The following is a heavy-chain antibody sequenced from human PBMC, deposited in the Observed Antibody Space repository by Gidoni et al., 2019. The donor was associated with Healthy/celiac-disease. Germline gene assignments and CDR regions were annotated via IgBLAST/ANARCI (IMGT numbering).Heavy chain of an antibody. V-gene: IGHV4-34*01. J-gene: IGHJ4*02. CDR2: INHSGST. CDR3: ARVRATKSSPSWKPSPEYYFDY. D-gene: IGHD1-26*01. Sequence: QVQLQQWGAGLLKPSETLSLTCAVYGGSFSGSYWRWIRQPPGKGLEWIGEINHSGSTNYNPSLKSRVTISVDTSKNQFSLKLSSVTAADTAVYYCARVRATKSSPSWKPSPEYYFDYWGQGTLVTVSS. CDR1: GGSFSGSY.